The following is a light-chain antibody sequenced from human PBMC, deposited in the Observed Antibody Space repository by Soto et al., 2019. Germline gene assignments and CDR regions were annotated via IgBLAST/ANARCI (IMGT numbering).Light chain of an antibody. CDR2: AAS. J-gene: IGKJ1*01. Sequence: QMTQSPSSLSASVGEKIIITGRASRDVGSDVSWYQQKPGQAPKLLIYAASNLYTGVPSRFSGSRSGTEFTLTISSLQSEDFATYYCQQSYSAPRTFGQGTRWISN. CDR3: QQSYSAPRT. V-gene: IGKV1-39*01. CDR1: RDVGSD.